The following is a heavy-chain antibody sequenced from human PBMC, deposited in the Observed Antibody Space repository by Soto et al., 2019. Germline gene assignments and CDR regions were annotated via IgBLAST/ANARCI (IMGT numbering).Heavy chain of an antibody. CDR2: IYYSGST. V-gene: IGHV4-61*01. Sequence: PSETLSLTCTVSGGSVSSGSYYWSWIRQPPGKGLEWIGYIYYSGSTNYNPSLKSRVTITVDTAKNQFSLKLSSVTAADTAVYYCACRAYCSSTSCSILLDYGGQGXLVTVSS. CDR1: GGSVSSGSYY. J-gene: IGHJ4*02. D-gene: IGHD2-2*01. CDR3: ACRAYCSSTSCSILLDY.